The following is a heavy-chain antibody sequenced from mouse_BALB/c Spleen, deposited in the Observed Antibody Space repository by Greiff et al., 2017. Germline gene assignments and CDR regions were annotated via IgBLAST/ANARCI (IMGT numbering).Heavy chain of an antibody. CDR1: GFTFSSYG. CDR3: ARDNGRFAY. CDR2: INSNGGST. Sequence: EVQRVESGGGLVQPGGSLKLSCAASGFTFSSYGMSWVRQTPDKRLELVATINSNGGSTYYPDSVKGRFTISRDNAKNTLYLQMSSLKSEDTAMDYCARDNGRFAYWGQGTLVTVSA. V-gene: IGHV5-6-3*01. D-gene: IGHD1-1*01. J-gene: IGHJ3*01.